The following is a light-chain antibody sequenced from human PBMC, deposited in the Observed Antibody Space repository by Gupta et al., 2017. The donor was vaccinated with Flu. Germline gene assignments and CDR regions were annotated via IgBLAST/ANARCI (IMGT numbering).Light chain of an antibody. CDR1: KVVSKG. V-gene: IGLV3-21*02. J-gene: IGLJ3*02. CDR3: QGGDSSSDRGV. Sequence: TCRSTGVGKKVVSKGIDWDQQRACAAPGLLVYNDRVSHSGRPERFSGANSGTTATITTSRFEAGDEADYYCQGGDSSSDRGVFGGGTKLTVL. CDR2: NDR.